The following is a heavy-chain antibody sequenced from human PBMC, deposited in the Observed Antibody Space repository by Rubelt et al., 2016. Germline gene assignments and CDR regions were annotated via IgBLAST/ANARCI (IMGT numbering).Heavy chain of an antibody. CDR3: ARLSSSREGVGMDV. CDR2: INHSGST. J-gene: IGHJ6*02. CDR1: GGSFSGYY. V-gene: IGHV4-34*01. D-gene: IGHD6-13*01. Sequence: QVQLQQWGAGLLKPSETLSLTCAVYGGSFSGYYWSWIRQPPGKGLEWIGEINHSGSTNYNPSLKSRVTISVDTSKNQVSLKLSSGTAADTAVYYCARLSSSREGVGMDVWGQGTTVTVSS.